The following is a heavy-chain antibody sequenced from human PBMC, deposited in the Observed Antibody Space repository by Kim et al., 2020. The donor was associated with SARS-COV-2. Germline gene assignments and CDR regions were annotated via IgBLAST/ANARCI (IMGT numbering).Heavy chain of an antibody. J-gene: IGHJ3*02. CDR2: IYYSGST. V-gene: IGHV4-59*01. CDR1: GGSISSYY. Sequence: SETLSLTCTVSGGSISSYYWSWIRQPPGKGLEWIGDIYYSGSTNYNPSLKSRVTISVDTSKKQLSLKLSSVTAADTAVYYCAREGYYDSSGYYHHDAFDIWGQGTMVTVSS. D-gene: IGHD3-22*01. CDR3: AREGYYDSSGYYHHDAFDI.